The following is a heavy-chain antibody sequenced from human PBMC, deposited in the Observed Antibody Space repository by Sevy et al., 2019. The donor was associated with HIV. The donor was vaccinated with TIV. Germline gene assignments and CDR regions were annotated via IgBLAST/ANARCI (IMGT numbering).Heavy chain of an antibody. D-gene: IGHD2-15*01. CDR2: IKSKTDGGTT. CDR1: GFTFSNAW. V-gene: IGHV3-15*01. J-gene: IGHJ6*02. Sequence: GGSLRLSCAASGFTFSNAWMSWVRQAPGKGLEWVGRIKSKTDGGTTDYAAPVKGRFPISIEDSKTTLYLQMNGLKAEDTDVYYCTTDPARILYYYGMDVWGQGTTVTVSS. CDR3: TTDPARILYYYGMDV.